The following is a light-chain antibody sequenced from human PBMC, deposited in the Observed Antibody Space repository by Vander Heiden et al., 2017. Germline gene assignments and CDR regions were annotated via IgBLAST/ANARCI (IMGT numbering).Light chain of an antibody. Sequence: DIQMTQSPSTLSASVGDRVTITCRASQIISRWLAWYQQKPGKAPKLLIYRASTLESGIPSRFSGSASGTEFTLTISSLQPDDFATYYCQQDHGYPYTFGQGTKLQIK. CDR1: QIISRW. CDR2: RAS. V-gene: IGKV1-5*03. J-gene: IGKJ2*01. CDR3: QQDHGYPYT.